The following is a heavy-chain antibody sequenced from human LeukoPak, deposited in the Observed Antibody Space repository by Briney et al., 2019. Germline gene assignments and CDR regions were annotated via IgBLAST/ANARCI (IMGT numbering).Heavy chain of an antibody. CDR3: AGSLGYCTSNVCYLKY. V-gene: IGHV1-18*01. CDR2: ISAYNGNT. J-gene: IGHJ4*02. D-gene: IGHD2-8*01. CDR1: GYTFTSYG. Sequence: ASVKVSCKASGYTFTSYGISWVRQAPGQGLEWMGWISAYNGNTNYAQKLQGRVTMTTDTYTNTAYMELRSLRSDDTAVYYCAGSLGYCTSNVCYLKYWGQGTLVTVSS.